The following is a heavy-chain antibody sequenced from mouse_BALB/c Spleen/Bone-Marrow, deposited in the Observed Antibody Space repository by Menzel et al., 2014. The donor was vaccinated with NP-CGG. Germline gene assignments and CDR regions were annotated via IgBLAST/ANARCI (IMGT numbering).Heavy chain of an antibody. D-gene: IGHD2-14*01. CDR3: ARAYYRDEYAMAY. Sequence: DVKLVESGPGLVKPSQTVSLTCTVTGISITTGNYRWSWIRQFPGNKLEWIGYIYYSGTITYNPSLTSRTTITRDTSKNQFFLEMNSLTAEDTATYYCARAYYRDEYAMAYWRQGTSVTVSS. J-gene: IGHJ4*01. CDR1: GISITTGNYR. CDR2: IYYSGTI. V-gene: IGHV3-5*02.